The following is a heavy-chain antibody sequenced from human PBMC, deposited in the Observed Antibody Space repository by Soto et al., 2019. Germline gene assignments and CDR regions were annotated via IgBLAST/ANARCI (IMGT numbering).Heavy chain of an antibody. D-gene: IGHD2-21*02. CDR3: ARERTVVTPGAYYFDY. Sequence: QVQLVQSGAEVKKPGSSVKVSCKASGGTFSSYTISWVRQAPGQGLEWMGRIIPILGIANYAQKFQGRVTITAEKSTSPAYMELSSLRSEDTAVYYCARERTVVTPGAYYFDYWGQGTLVTVSS. CDR1: GGTFSSYT. J-gene: IGHJ4*02. CDR2: IIPILGIA. V-gene: IGHV1-69*08.